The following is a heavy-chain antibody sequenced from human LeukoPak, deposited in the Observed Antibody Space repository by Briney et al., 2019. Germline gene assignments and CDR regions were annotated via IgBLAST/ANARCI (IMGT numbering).Heavy chain of an antibody. CDR2: IYYSGST. V-gene: IGHV4-39*07. CDR1: GGSISSSSYY. CDR3: ARVGTQLVPTYYFDY. Sequence: PSETLPLTCTVSGGSISSSSYYWGWIRQPPGKGLEWIGSIYYSGSTYYNPSLKSRVTISVDTSKNQFSLKLSSVTAADTAVYYCARVGTQLVPTYYFDYWGQGTLVTVSS. J-gene: IGHJ4*02. D-gene: IGHD6-6*01.